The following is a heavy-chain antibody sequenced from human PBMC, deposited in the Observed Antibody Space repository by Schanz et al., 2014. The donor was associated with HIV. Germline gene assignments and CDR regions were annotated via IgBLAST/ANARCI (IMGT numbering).Heavy chain of an antibody. Sequence: EVQLLESGGGLVQPGGSLRLSCAASGFTFSSYAMSWVRQAPGKGLEWVSAISGSGGSTYYADSVKGRFTISRDNSKNMLFLQMNSLRAEDTAVYYCAKDISNYYDSSAFDYWGQGTLVSVPS. CDR1: GFTFSSYA. CDR2: ISGSGGST. J-gene: IGHJ4*02. D-gene: IGHD3-22*01. CDR3: AKDISNYYDSSAFDY. V-gene: IGHV3-23*01.